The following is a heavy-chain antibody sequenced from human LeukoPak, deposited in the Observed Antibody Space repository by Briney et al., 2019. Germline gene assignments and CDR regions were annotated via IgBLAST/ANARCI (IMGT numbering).Heavy chain of an antibody. CDR1: GGSFSGYY. J-gene: IGHJ6*02. V-gene: IGHV4-34*01. D-gene: IGHD3-3*01. CDR2: INHSGST. Sequence: PSETLSLTCAVYGGSFSGYYWSWIRQPPGKGLEWIGEINHSGSTNYNPSLKSRVTISVDTSKNQFSLKLSSVTAADTAVYYCARGLYDFWSGYSRFGMDVWGQGTTVTVSS. CDR3: ARGLYDFWSGYSRFGMDV.